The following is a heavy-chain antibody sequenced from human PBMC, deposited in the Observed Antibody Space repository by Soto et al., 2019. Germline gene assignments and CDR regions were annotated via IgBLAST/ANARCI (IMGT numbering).Heavy chain of an antibody. CDR2: IYYSGSI. CDR3: ARLLYDRSGYYYFDY. V-gene: IGHV4-39*01. J-gene: IGHJ4*02. D-gene: IGHD3-22*01. Sequence: PSETLSLTCRASGGSISSNSYSWDWIRQPPGKGLEWIGSIYYSGSIYHNPSLKSRVSTSVDTSKNQFSLKLNSVTAADTALYYCARLLYDRSGYYYFDYWGRG. CDR1: GGSISSNSYS.